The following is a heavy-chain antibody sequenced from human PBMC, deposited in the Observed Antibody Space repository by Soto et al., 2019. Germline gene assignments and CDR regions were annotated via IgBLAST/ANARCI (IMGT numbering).Heavy chain of an antibody. Sequence: LETLSLTCTVSGGSISSSSYYWGWIRQPPGKGLEWIGSIYYSGSTYYNPSLKSRVTISVDTSKNQFSLKLSSVTAADTAVYYCARVLRYFDWLLYWWFDPWGQGTLVTVSS. V-gene: IGHV4-39*01. CDR1: GGSISSSSYY. J-gene: IGHJ5*02. D-gene: IGHD3-9*01. CDR2: IYYSGST. CDR3: ARVLRYFDWLLYWWFDP.